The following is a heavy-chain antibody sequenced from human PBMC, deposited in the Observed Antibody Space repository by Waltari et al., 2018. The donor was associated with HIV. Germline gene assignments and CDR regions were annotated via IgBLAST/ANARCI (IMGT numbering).Heavy chain of an antibody. Sequence: QLQLQESGPGLVKSSQTLSLTCPATGASISSSNYYWRCIRRPAGKGLEWIGRVFRSGSTNYNPSLKSRSSMSIDPSKNQFSLNLRSVTAEDTATYFCARRYCGRACNDFYYFDLWGRGTLVTVSS. D-gene: IGHD2-21*01. J-gene: IGHJ2*01. V-gene: IGHV4-61*02. CDR2: VFRSGST. CDR1: GASISSSNYY. CDR3: ARRYCGRACNDFYYFDL.